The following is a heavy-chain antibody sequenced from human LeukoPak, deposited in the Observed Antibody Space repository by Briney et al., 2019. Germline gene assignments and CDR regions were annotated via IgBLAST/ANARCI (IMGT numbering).Heavy chain of an antibody. Sequence: ASVKVSCRASGGTFSSYAISWVRQAPGQGLEWMGGIIPIFGTANYAQKFQGRVTITADESTSTAYMELSSLRSEDTAVYYCARAYFHWLNWFDPWGQGTLVTVSS. V-gene: IGHV1-69*01. CDR1: GGTFSSYA. CDR3: ARAYFHWLNWFDP. CDR2: IIPIFGTA. D-gene: IGHD3-9*01. J-gene: IGHJ5*02.